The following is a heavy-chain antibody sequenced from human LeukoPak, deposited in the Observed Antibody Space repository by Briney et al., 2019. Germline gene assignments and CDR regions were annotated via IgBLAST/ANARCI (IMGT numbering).Heavy chain of an antibody. J-gene: IGHJ4*02. CDR2: IYPDGSDT. Sequence: GESLKISCKGSGYSFTSYWIGWVRQMPGKGLEWMGIIYPDGSDTRYRPSFQGQVTISADKSTNTAYLQWSSLKASDTAMYYCARQQWLGRPFDYWGQGTLVTVSS. D-gene: IGHD6-19*01. V-gene: IGHV5-51*01. CDR3: ARQQWLGRPFDY. CDR1: GYSFTSYW.